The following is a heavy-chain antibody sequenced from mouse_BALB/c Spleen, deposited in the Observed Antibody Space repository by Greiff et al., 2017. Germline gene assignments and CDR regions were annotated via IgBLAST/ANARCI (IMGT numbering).Heavy chain of an antibody. V-gene: IGHV14-3*02. CDR2: IDPANGNT. D-gene: IGHD2-4*01. J-gene: IGHJ2*01. Sequence: VQLQQSGAELVKPGASVKLSCTASGFNIKDTYMHWVKQRPEQGLEWIGRIDPANGNTKYDPKFQGKATITADKSSNTAYMQLSSLTSEDSAVYFCARGEENYDYYFDYWGQGTTLTVSS. CDR3: ARGEENYDYYFDY. CDR1: GFNIKDTY.